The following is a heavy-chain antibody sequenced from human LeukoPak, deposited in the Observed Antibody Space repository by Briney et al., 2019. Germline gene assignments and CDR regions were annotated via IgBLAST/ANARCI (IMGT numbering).Heavy chain of an antibody. CDR2: INHSGAT. Sequence: KPLETLSLTRAVYGGALSGYYWSWIRQPPRKGLGGMGGINHSGATNSNPSLMSRVTISVDTSKNQFSLNLTYVTAADTAVYYCARPLRPYRSGGTGMDVWGQGTTVTVSS. CDR1: GGALSGYY. CDR3: ARPLRPYRSGGTGMDV. V-gene: IGHV4-34*01. D-gene: IGHD6-19*01. J-gene: IGHJ6*02.